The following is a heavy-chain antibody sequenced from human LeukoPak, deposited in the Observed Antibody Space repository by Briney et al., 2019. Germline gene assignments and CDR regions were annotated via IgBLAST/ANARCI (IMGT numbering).Heavy chain of an antibody. J-gene: IGHJ4*02. CDR2: INAGNGNT. CDR3: ARDIRGSGWSFFDY. Sequence: ASVKVSCKASGYTFTSYAMHWVRQAPGQRLERMGWINAGNGNTKYSQKFQGRVTITRDTSASTAYMELSSLRSEDTAVYYCARDIRGSGWSFFDYWGQGTLVTVSS. V-gene: IGHV1-3*01. CDR1: GYTFTSYA. D-gene: IGHD6-19*01.